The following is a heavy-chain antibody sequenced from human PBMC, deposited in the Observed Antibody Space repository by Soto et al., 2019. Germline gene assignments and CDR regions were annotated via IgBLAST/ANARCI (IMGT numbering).Heavy chain of an antibody. CDR2: INHSGST. Sequence: QVQLQQWGAGLLKPSETLSLTCAVYGGSFSGYYWSWIRRPPGKGLEWIGEINHSGSTNYNPSLKSRVTISVDTSKNQFSLKLSSVTAADTAVYYCARGVGVAARPEDVWGQGTTVTVSS. D-gene: IGHD6-6*01. V-gene: IGHV4-34*01. J-gene: IGHJ6*02. CDR1: GGSFSGYY. CDR3: ARGVGVAARPEDV.